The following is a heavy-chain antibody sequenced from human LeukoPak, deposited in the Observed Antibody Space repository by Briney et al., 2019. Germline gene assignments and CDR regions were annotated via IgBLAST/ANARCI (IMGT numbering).Heavy chain of an antibody. CDR3: VRDNWNVPELFDL. V-gene: IGHV3-30*03. J-gene: IGHJ4*02. D-gene: IGHD1-20*01. CDR2: ISDGGSNK. Sequence: PGGSLRLSCAASGFTFSNYGMHWVRQAPGKGLEWVAVISDGGSNKYYADSVKGRFTISRDNSKNTLYLQMNSLRAEDTAVYYCVRDNWNVPELFDLWGQGTLVTVSS. CDR1: GFTFSNYG.